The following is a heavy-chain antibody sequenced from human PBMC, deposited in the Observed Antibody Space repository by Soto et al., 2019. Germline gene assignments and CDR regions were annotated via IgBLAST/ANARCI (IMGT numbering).Heavy chain of an antibody. Sequence: SETLSLTCAVSGGSISSGGYSLRWIRQPPGKGLEWIGYIYHSGSTYYNPSLKSRVTISVDRSKNQFSLKLSSVTAADTAVYYCARAPPGPTVTLFDYWGQGTLVTVSS. CDR3: ARAPPGPTVTLFDY. J-gene: IGHJ4*02. D-gene: IGHD4-17*01. CDR1: GGSISSGGYS. V-gene: IGHV4-30-2*01. CDR2: IYHSGST.